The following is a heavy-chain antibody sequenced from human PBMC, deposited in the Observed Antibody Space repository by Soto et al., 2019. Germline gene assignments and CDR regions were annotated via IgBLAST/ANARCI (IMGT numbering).Heavy chain of an antibody. D-gene: IGHD2-21*02. V-gene: IGHV4-59*01. CDR1: GGSISNYY. CDR3: ERRGEVVTDIPNAFDI. Sequence: SETLSLTCTVSGGSISNYYWSWIRQSPGKGLEWIGYIYYSGSTKYSPSLKSRVTISVDTSKSQFSLKLTSATAAETAVYYCERRGEVVTDIPNAFDIWGQGTMATVSS. J-gene: IGHJ3*02. CDR2: IYYSGST.